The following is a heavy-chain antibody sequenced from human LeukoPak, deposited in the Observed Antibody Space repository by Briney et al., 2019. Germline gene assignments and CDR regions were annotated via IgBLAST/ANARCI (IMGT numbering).Heavy chain of an antibody. CDR3: ARQTYGGEDDY. Sequence: SETLSLTCTVSGGSISSYYWSWIRQPPGKGLEWIGYIYYSGRTNYNPSLKSRVTISVDTSKTQFSLKLSSVTAADTAVYYCARQTYGGEDDYWGQGTLVTVSS. CDR2: IYYSGRT. V-gene: IGHV4-59*01. D-gene: IGHD3-10*01. CDR1: GGSISSYY. J-gene: IGHJ4*02.